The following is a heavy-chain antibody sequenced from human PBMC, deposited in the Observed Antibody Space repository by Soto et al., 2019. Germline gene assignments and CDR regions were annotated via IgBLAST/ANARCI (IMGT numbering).Heavy chain of an antibody. Sequence: EVQLLESGGGLVQPGGSLRLSCAASGFTFSNYAMSWVRQAPGKGLEWVSTVSGGGDGTYYADSVKGRFTISRDNPRNTVYLQMNRLRAEDTAVYYCAKKGLGSLATYCNYGDCQDAFDLLGQGTIVTVSS. CDR3: AKKGLGSLATYCNYGDCQDAFDL. CDR1: GFTFSNYA. J-gene: IGHJ3*01. D-gene: IGHD2-21*02. CDR2: VSGGGDGT. V-gene: IGHV3-23*01.